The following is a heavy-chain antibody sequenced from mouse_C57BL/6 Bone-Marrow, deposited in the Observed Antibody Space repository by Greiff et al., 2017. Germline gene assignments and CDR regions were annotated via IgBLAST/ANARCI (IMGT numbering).Heavy chain of an antibody. CDR2: IYPGSGST. Sequence: QVQLQQSGAELVKPGASVKMSCKASGYTFTSYWITWVKQRPGQGLEWIGDIYPGSGSTNYNEKFKSKATLTVDTSSSTAYMQLSSLTSDDSSVYYCSRGYGNWYFDVCGTGTTVTVSS. D-gene: IGHD2-1*01. V-gene: IGHV1-55*01. J-gene: IGHJ1*03. CDR1: GYTFTSYW. CDR3: SRGYGNWYFDV.